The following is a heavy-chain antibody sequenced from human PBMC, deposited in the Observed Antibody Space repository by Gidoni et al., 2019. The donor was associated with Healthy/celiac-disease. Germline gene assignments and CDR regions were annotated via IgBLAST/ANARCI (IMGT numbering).Heavy chain of an antibody. CDR3: ARGPAMAKNYYYYYYMDV. V-gene: IGHV1-18*01. D-gene: IGHD5-18*01. Sequence: QVQLVQSGAEVKKPGASVQVSCKASGYTFTSHGISWVRQAPGQGLEWLGWISAYNGNTNYAQKLQGRVTMTTDTSTSTAYMELRSLRSDDTAVYYCARGPAMAKNYYYYYYMDVWGKGTTVTVSS. CDR1: GYTFTSHG. CDR2: ISAYNGNT. J-gene: IGHJ6*03.